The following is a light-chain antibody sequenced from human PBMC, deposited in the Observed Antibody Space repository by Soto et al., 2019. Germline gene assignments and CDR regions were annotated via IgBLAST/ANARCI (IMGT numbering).Light chain of an antibody. Sequence: QPVLTQSPSASASLGASVKLTCTLSSGHSSYAIAWHQQQPEKGPRYLMRVNSDGRHIKGDGIPDRFSGSSSGAERYLTISSLQSDDGADYYCQTWGTGTVVFGGGTKLTVL. V-gene: IGLV4-69*01. CDR2: VNSDGRH. CDR3: QTWGTGTVV. CDR1: SGHSSYA. J-gene: IGLJ2*01.